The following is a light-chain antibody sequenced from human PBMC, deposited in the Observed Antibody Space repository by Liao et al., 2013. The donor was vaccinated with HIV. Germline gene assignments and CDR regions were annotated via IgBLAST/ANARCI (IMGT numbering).Light chain of an antibody. CDR1: NIGSKT. CDR3: QAWDSSTAWV. Sequence: SYELTQPPSVSVAPGKTARITCGGSNIGSKTVHWYQQKPGQAPVLVIYNDNDRPSGIPERFSGSNSGNTATLTISGTQAMDEADYYCQAWDSSTAWVFGGGTKLTVL. J-gene: IGLJ3*02. CDR2: NDN. V-gene: IGLV3-9*01.